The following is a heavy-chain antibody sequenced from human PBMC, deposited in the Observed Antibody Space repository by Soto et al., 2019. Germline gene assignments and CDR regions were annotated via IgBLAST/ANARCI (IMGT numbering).Heavy chain of an antibody. V-gene: IGHV1-2*04. Sequence: ASVKVSCKASGYTFTGYYMHWVRQAPGQGLEWMGWINPNSGGTNYAQKFQGWVNMTRDTSISTAYMELSRLRSDDTAMYYCAREGVMTTVTQGGYGMDVWGQGTTVTVSS. CDR2: INPNSGGT. D-gene: IGHD4-17*01. CDR1: GYTFTGYY. CDR3: AREGVMTTVTQGGYGMDV. J-gene: IGHJ6*02.